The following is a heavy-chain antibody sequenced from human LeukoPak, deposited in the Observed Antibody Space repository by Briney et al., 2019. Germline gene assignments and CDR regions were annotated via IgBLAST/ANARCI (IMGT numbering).Heavy chain of an antibody. D-gene: IGHD4-11*01. J-gene: IGHJ6*03. CDR2: MSGNGDTT. Sequence: GGSLRLSCAASGFTFSSYWMSWVRQAPGKGLEWVAAMSGNGDTTYYADSVRGRSTISRDNFKNTLYLEMDSLRAEDTAIYYCAKRSTQTTPSNYIYFYMDVWGKGTTVTVS. CDR3: AKRSTQTTPSNYIYFYMDV. V-gene: IGHV3-23*01. CDR1: GFTFSSYW.